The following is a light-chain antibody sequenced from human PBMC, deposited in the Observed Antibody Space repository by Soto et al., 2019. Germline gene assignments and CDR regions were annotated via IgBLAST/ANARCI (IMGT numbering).Light chain of an antibody. Sequence: PGERATLSCRASQSVRSSLAWYQQKPGQAPRLLIYDASNRATGIPARFSGRGSGTDFTHTISSLEPEDFAVYSCQQRSNWPPEVTFGPGTKVDIK. CDR3: QQRSNWPPEVT. CDR1: QSVRSS. CDR2: DAS. V-gene: IGKV3-11*01. J-gene: IGKJ3*01.